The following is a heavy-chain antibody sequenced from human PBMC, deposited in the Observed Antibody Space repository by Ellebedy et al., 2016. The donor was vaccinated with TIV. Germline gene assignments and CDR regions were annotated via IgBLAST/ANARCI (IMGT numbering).Heavy chain of an antibody. D-gene: IGHD4-17*01. J-gene: IGHJ3*01. CDR2: INQDATKT. CDR3: ASDGSYGDYRSPTHALSF. Sequence: GGSLRLSCAASGFSFRSYWMTWVRQAPGKGLEWVANINQDATKTFYVDSVEGRFTISRDNAKNSLYLQMNSLRADDTAVYFCASDGSYGDYRSPTHALSFWGQGTMVTVSP. CDR1: GFSFRSYW. V-gene: IGHV3-7*01.